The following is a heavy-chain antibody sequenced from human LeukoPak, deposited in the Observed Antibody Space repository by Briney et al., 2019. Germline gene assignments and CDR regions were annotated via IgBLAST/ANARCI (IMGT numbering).Heavy chain of an antibody. V-gene: IGHV4-34*01. CDR1: GGSFSGYY. D-gene: IGHD2-15*01. CDR2: INHSGSN. J-gene: IGHJ6*02. Sequence: KPSETLSLTCAVYGGSFSGYYWSWIRQPPGKGLEWIGEINHSGSNNYNPSLKSRVTISVDTSKNQFSLTLSSVTAADTAVYYCARNRRLGGKNCSGGSCRTYYYYGMDVWGQGTTVTVSS. CDR3: ARNRRLGGKNCSGGSCRTYYYYGMDV.